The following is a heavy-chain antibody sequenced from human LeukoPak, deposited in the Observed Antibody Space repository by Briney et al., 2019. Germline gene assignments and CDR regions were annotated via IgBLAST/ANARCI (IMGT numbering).Heavy chain of an antibody. D-gene: IGHD6-13*01. J-gene: IGHJ5*02. V-gene: IGHV4-39*01. CDR3: ARHPLDSSSKNWFDP. CDR2: IYYSGST. CDR1: GGSISSSSYY. Sequence: SETLSLTCTVSGGSISSSSYYWCLLRHPPGKLLEWGGSIYYSGSTYYNPSLKSRVTISVDTSKNQFSLKLSSVTAADTAVYYCARHPLDSSSKNWFDPWGQGTLVTVSS.